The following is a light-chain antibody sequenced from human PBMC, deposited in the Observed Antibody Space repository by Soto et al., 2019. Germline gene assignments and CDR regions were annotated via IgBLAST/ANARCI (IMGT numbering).Light chain of an antibody. CDR1: SSNIGAGYD. CDR2: GND. CDR3: QSYGSSPSANFV. J-gene: IGLJ1*01. V-gene: IGLV1-40*01. Sequence: QSVLTQPPSVSGAPGQRVTISCTGSSSNIGAGYDVHWYQPLPAKAPKLLIYGNDNRPSGVPERFSGSKSGTSASLAITGIRADDEADYYCQSYGSSPSANFVFGTGTKVTVL.